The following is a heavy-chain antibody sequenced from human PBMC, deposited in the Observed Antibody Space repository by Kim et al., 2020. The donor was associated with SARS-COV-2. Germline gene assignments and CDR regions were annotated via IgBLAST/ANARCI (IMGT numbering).Heavy chain of an antibody. CDR3: ARDLPLGYCSGGSCYPY. V-gene: IGHV3-66*01. D-gene: IGHD2-15*01. Sequence: VKGRFTISRDNSKNTLYLQMNSLRAEDTAVYYCARDLPLGYCSGGSCYPYWGQGTLVTVSS. J-gene: IGHJ4*02.